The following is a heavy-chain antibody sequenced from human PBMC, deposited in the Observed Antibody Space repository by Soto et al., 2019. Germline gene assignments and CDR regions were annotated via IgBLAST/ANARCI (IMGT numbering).Heavy chain of an antibody. D-gene: IGHD3-22*01. CDR1: GGTFDNYA. CDR3: AMTYHYDSGGKTYFYYGMDV. V-gene: IGHV1-69*12. Sequence: QVQLVQSGAEVKKPGSSVKVSCKASGGTFDNYAITWVRQAPGQGLEWMAGIIPMLDSANYAEKFQDRVTITADESTSTAYMEVSSMRSEDTAVYYCAMTYHYDSGGKTYFYYGMDVWGQGTTFTVSS. CDR2: IIPMLDSA. J-gene: IGHJ6*02.